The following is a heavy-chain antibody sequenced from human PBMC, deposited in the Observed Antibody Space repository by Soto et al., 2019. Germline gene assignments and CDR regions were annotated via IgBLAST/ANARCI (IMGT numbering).Heavy chain of an antibody. J-gene: IGHJ6*02. CDR2: IYYSGTT. CDR1: NGSVSSGTYS. V-gene: IGHV4-30-2*01. Sequence: SETLSLTCTVSNGSVSSGTYSWSWVRQPPGKGLEWIGYIYYSGTTYYTPSLKSRLTMSMDRANDHFSLNLTSVTAADTAVYFCARGHYYYGMDAWGQGITVTVSS. CDR3: ARGHYYYGMDA.